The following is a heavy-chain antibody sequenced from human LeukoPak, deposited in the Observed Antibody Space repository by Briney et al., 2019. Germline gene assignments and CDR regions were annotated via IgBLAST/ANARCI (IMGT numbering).Heavy chain of an antibody. CDR3: AKGLPRGVAAAHKEFDY. J-gene: IGHJ4*02. D-gene: IGHD6-13*01. Sequence: GGSLRLSCAASGFTFSSYGMHWVRQAPGKGLEWVAFIRYDGSNKYYADSVKGRFTISRDNSKNTLYLQMNSLRAEDTAVYYCAKGLPRGVAAAHKEFDYWGQGTLVTVSS. CDR1: GFTFSSYG. CDR2: IRYDGSNK. V-gene: IGHV3-30*02.